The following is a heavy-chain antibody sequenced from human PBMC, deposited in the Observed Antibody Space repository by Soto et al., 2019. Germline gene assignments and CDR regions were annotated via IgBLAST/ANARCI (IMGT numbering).Heavy chain of an antibody. Sequence: GGSLRLSXAASGFTFSSYAMSWVRQAPGKGLEWVSAISGSGGSTYYADSVKGRFTISRDNSKNTLYLQMNSLRAEDTAVYYCAKNPYSSSSKYNYYCGMDVWGQGTTVTVSS. D-gene: IGHD6-6*01. CDR3: AKNPYSSSSKYNYYCGMDV. CDR2: ISGSGGST. V-gene: IGHV3-23*01. J-gene: IGHJ6*02. CDR1: GFTFSSYA.